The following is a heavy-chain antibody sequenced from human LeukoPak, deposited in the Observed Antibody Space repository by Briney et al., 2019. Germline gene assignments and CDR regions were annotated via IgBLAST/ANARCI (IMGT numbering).Heavy chain of an antibody. V-gene: IGHV3-21*01. D-gene: IGHD2-21*02. CDR3: ARESIPLYGDYVNWFDP. CDR1: GFTFSAYN. Sequence: PGGSLRLSCAASGFTFSAYNMNWVRRTPGKGLEWVSSITTSSSYMFYADSVKGRFTISRDNAKNSLYLQMNSLRAEDTAVYYCARESIPLYGDYVNWFDPWGQGTLVTVSS. J-gene: IGHJ5*02. CDR2: ITTSSSYM.